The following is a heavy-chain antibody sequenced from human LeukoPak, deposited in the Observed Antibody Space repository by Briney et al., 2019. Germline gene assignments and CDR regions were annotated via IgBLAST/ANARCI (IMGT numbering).Heavy chain of an antibody. CDR2: IYHSGST. J-gene: IGHJ6*02. CDR1: GGSISSGGYS. CDR3: ARGRVVVVKSGSYGMDV. D-gene: IGHD3-3*01. V-gene: IGHV4-30-2*01. Sequence: SETLSLTCAVSGGSISSGGYSWSWIRQPPGKGLEWIGYIYHSGSTYYNPSLKSRVTISVDTSKNQFSLKLSSVTAADTAVYYCARGRVVVVKSGSYGMDVWGQGTTVTVSS.